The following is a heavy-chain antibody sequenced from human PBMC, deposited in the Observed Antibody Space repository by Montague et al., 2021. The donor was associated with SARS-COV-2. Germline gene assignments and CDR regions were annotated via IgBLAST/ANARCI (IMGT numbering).Heavy chain of an antibody. J-gene: IGHJ6*03. CDR3: ARLGDGVVPSPILGLGPYYSFYYMDV. CDR1: GTSFSGYY. D-gene: IGHD2-2*02. V-gene: IGHV4-34*01. Sequence: SETLSLTCAVHGTSFSGYYWNWIRQPPGKGLEWIGEISQSGNTKYNPFLQSRVSISLDTSRNQFSLKVRSVTAADTAIYYCARLGDGVVPSPILGLGPYYSFYYMDVWGKGTTVTVSS. CDR2: ISQSGNT.